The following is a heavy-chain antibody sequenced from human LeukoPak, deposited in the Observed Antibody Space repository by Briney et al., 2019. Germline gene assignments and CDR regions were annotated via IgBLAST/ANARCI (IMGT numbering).Heavy chain of an antibody. Sequence: SETLSLTCTVSGGSVSSGSYYWSRIRQPPGKGLEWIGYIYYSGSTNYNPSLKSRVTISVDTSKNQFSLKLSSVTAADTAVYYCARGWGYFDYWGQGTLVTVSS. J-gene: IGHJ4*02. D-gene: IGHD7-27*01. V-gene: IGHV4-61*01. CDR1: GGSVSSGSYY. CDR3: ARGWGYFDY. CDR2: IYYSGST.